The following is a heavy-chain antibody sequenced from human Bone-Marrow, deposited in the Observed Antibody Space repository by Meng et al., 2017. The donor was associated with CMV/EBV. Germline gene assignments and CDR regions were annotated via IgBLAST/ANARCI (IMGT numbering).Heavy chain of an antibody. Sequence: GGSLRLSCAASGFTFSSYDMHWVRQATGKGLEWVSAIGTAGDTYYPGSVKGRFTICRENAKNSLYLQINSLRAGDTAVYYCAREGGLLWFGEPGGGPDYWGQGTLVTVSS. CDR1: GFTFSSYD. J-gene: IGHJ4*02. CDR2: IGTAGDT. V-gene: IGHV3-13*01. D-gene: IGHD3-10*01. CDR3: AREGGLLWFGEPGGGPDY.